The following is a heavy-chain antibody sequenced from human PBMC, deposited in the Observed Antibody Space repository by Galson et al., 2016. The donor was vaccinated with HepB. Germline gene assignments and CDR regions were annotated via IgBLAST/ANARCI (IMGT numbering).Heavy chain of an antibody. CDR2: ISGRSAST. CDR1: GFTFSRYA. CDR3: ARTSYRECTGTHCVNFRYYYYFMDV. Sequence: SLRLSCAASGFTFSRYAMSWVRQAPGKGLEWVAAISGRSASTYHADSVEGRFTISRDNSKNTLYLQMNSLTAEDTAVYFCARTSYRECTGTHCVNFRYYYYFMDVWGKGTTVTVSS. V-gene: IGHV3-23*01. D-gene: IGHD2-8*02. J-gene: IGHJ6*03.